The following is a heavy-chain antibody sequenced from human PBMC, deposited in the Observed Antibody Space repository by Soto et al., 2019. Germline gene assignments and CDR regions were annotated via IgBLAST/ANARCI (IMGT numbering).Heavy chain of an antibody. D-gene: IGHD3-22*01. CDR3: ARQRLWGTSGYYYFEN. Sequence: GASLKISCKGSGHIFSNYWLGWVSQMPGKGLEWMVIIYPGDCDTRYSPSFQGQVTITVDKSINTAYLQWSRLKASDTAIYYCARQRLWGTSGYYYFENWGQGTLVTVSS. V-gene: IGHV5-51*01. J-gene: IGHJ4*02. CDR2: IYPGDCDT. CDR1: GHIFSNYW.